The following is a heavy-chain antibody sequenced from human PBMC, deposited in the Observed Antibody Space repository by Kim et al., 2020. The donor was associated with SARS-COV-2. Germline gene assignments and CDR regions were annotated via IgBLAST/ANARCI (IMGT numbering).Heavy chain of an antibody. Sequence: SETLSLTCSVSGVSISNSAYCWGWIRQPPGKGLEWIGSIYYDGNTYYNSSLKSRLTISVDTSKNHFSLKLSSVTAADTAVYYCARHPRLERDSPWFDPWG. CDR1: GVSISNSAYC. CDR2: IYYDGNT. J-gene: IGHJ5*02. D-gene: IGHD1-1*01. CDR3: ARHPRLERDSPWFDP. V-gene: IGHV4-39*01.